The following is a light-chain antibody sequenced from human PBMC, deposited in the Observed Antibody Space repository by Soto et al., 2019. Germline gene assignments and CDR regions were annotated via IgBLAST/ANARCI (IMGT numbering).Light chain of an antibody. J-gene: IGKJ4*01. V-gene: IGKV1-27*01. CDR1: QGISNY. CDR3: QKYNSAPALT. CDR2: DAS. Sequence: GDRVTITCRASQGISNYLAWYQQKPGKVPRLLIYDASTLQSGVPSRFSGSGSGTDFTLTISSLQPEDVATYYCQKYNSAPALTFGGGTKVEIE.